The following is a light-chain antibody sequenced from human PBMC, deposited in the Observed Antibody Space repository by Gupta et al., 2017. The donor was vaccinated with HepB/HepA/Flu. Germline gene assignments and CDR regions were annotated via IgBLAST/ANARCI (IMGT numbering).Light chain of an antibody. J-gene: IGLJ2*01. Sequence: QSALPQPASVSGSPGPSITISCPGTSSDVGSYNLVSWYQQHPGKAPKLMISEVTKRPSGISNRFSGSKSGNTASLTISGLQAEDEADYYCCSYAGSTTFVIFGGGTKLTVL. CDR1: SSDVGSYNL. CDR2: EVT. V-gene: IGLV2-23*02. CDR3: CSYAGSTTFVI.